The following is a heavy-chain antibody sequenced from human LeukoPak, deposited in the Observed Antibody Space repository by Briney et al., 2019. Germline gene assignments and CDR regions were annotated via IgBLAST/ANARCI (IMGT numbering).Heavy chain of an antibody. V-gene: IGHV1-18*04. CDR2: ISTSSDQR. J-gene: IGHJ4*02. CDR1: GYTFTSYY. CDR3: ARDTNWQRDY. D-gene: IGHD6-25*01. Sequence: ASVKVSCKASGYTFTSYYMHWVRQAPGQGLEWVGWISTSSDQRRYAHMLQDRVTMTTDTSTSTAYMELRSLRSDDAGVYYCARDTNWQRDYWGQGTLVTVSS.